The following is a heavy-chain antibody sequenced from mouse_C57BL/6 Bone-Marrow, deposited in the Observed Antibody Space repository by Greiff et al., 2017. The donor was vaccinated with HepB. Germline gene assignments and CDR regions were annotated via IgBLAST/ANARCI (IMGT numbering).Heavy chain of an antibody. CDR1: GFNIKDDY. CDR2: IDPENGDT. J-gene: IGHJ2*01. D-gene: IGHD1-3*01. Sequence: VQLKQSGAELVRPGASVKLSCTASGFNIKDDYMHWVKQRPEQGLEWIGWIDPENGDTEYASKFQGKATITADTSSNTAYLQLSSLTSEDTAVYYCTTLFCSSPYYFDYWGQGTTLTVSS. CDR3: TTLFCSSPYYFDY. V-gene: IGHV14-4*01.